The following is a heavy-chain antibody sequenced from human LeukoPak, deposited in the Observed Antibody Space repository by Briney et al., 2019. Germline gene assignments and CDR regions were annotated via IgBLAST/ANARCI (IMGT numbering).Heavy chain of an antibody. J-gene: IGHJ5*02. V-gene: IGHV1-3*01. CDR1: GYTFTSYA. CDR3: ATNGEFGEWGLNWFDP. D-gene: IGHD3-10*01. CDR2: INAGNGNT. Sequence: GASVKVSCKASGYTFTSYAIHWVRQAPGQRLEWMGWINAGNGNTKYSQKFQGRVTITRDTSASTAYMELSSLRSEDTAVYYCATNGEFGEWGLNWFDPWGQGTLVTVSS.